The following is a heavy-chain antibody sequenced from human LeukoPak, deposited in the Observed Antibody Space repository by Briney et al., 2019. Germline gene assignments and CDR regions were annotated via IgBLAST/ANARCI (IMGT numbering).Heavy chain of an antibody. CDR2: INPNSGGT. CDR1: GYTFTGYY. CDR3: ARVRYCSGGSCYKFDP. D-gene: IGHD2-15*01. J-gene: IGHJ5*02. Sequence: ASVKVSCKASGYTFTGYYMRWVRQAPGQGLEWMGWINPNSGGTNYAQKFQGRVTMTRDTSISTAYMELSRLRSDDTAVYYCARVRYCSGGSCYKFDPWGQGTLVTVSS. V-gene: IGHV1-2*02.